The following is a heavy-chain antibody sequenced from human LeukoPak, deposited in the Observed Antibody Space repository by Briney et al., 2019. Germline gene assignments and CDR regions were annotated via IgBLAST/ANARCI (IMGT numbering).Heavy chain of an antibody. CDR2: IYYSGST. CDR3: ARSSAVARSPQMK. Sequence: SETLSLTCTVSGGSISSSSYYWGWLRQPPGKGLEWIGSIYYSGSTYYNPSLKSRVTISVDTSKNQFSLKLSSVTDADTAVYYCARSSAVARSPQMKWGQGTLVTVSS. V-gene: IGHV4-39*01. D-gene: IGHD3-10*01. CDR1: GGSISSSSYY. J-gene: IGHJ4*02.